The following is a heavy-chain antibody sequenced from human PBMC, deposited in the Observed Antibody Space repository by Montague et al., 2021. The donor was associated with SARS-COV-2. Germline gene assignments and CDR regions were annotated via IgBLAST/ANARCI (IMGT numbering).Heavy chain of an antibody. CDR3: VGDAWGPDTLDF. D-gene: IGHD2-15*01. CDR1: GFTYSNYG. Sequence: SLRLSCAASGFTYSNYGVHWVRQAPGKGLEWVASIWNDGSKKHHXDSVKGRFTISRDNSNNMLYLQMDSLRADDAGVYYCVGDAWGPDTLDFWGQGTQVTVSS. V-gene: IGHV3-33*01. CDR2: IWNDGSKK. J-gene: IGHJ4*02.